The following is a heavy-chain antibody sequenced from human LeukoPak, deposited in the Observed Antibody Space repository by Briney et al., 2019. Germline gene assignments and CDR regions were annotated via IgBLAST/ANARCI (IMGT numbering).Heavy chain of an antibody. CDR1: GYTFTSYG. CDR2: ISAYNGNT. Sequence: GASVKVSCKASGYTFTSYGISWVRQAPGQGLEWMGWISAYNGNTNYAQKLQGRVTMTTDTSTSTAYMELRSLRSDDTAVYYCARDYKILTGYYGLGYWGQGTLVTVSS. J-gene: IGHJ4*02. CDR3: ARDYKILTGYYGLGY. D-gene: IGHD3-9*01. V-gene: IGHV1-18*01.